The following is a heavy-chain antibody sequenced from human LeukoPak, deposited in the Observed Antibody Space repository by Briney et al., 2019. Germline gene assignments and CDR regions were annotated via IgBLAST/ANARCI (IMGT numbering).Heavy chain of an antibody. V-gene: IGHV4-34*01. CDR3: ARDKAPPYYYDSSGLDY. D-gene: IGHD3-22*01. CDR2: IYYSGST. CDR1: GGSFSGYY. Sequence: SETLSLTCAVYGGSFSGYYWSWIRQPPGKGLEWMGSIYYSGSTYYNPSLKSRVTISVDTTKNQFSLKLSSVTAADTAVYYCARDKAPPYYYDSSGLDYWGQGTLVTVSS. J-gene: IGHJ4*02.